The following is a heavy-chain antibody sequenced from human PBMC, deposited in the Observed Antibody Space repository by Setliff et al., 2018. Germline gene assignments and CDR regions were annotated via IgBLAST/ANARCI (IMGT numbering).Heavy chain of an antibody. Sequence: SETLSLTCTVSGDSISSGSYYWTWIRQPAGKGLEWIGHFHTGGSTNYNRSLRSRVTISVDTSKNQFSLKLSSVTAADTAVYYCARFRRGVALGWFDPWGQGTLVTVS. V-gene: IGHV4-61*09. CDR1: GDSISSGSYY. J-gene: IGHJ5*02. CDR3: ARFRRGVALGWFDP. CDR2: FHTGGST. D-gene: IGHD3-10*01.